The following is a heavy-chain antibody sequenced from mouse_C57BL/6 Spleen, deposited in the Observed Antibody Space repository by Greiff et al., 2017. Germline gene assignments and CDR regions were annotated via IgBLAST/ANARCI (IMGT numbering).Heavy chain of an antibody. J-gene: IGHJ1*03. CDR1: GFTFSSYG. CDR2: ISSGGSYT. Sequence: VMLVESGGDLVKPGGSLKLSCAASGFTFSSYGMSWVRQTPDKRLEWVATISSGGSYTYYPDSVKGRFTISRDNAKNTLYLQMSSLKSEDPAMYYCAATVVAHWYFDVWGTGTTVTVSS. V-gene: IGHV5-6*02. CDR3: AATVVAHWYFDV. D-gene: IGHD1-1*01.